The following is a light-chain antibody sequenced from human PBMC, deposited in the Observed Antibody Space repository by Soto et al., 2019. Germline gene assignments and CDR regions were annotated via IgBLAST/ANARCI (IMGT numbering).Light chain of an antibody. J-gene: IGLJ1*01. CDR1: SSDVGGYNY. V-gene: IGLV2-14*01. CDR2: DVS. CDR3: SSYTSSRSVV. Sequence: QSVLTQPASVSGSPGQSITISCPGTSSDVGGYNYVSWYQQHPGKAPKLMIYDVSNRPSGVSNRFSGSKSGNTASQTISGLQAEDEADYYCSSYTSSRSVVFGTGTKVTVL.